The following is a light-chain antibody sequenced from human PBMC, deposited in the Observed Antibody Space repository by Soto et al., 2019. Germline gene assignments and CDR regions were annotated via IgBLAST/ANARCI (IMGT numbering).Light chain of an antibody. CDR2: GAS. Sequence: ETVLTQSPGTLSLSPGEGATLSCRASQSVTSSDLAWYQQRPGQAPRLLIYGASSRATGIPDMFSGSGSGTDFTLIISRLETEDFAVYYCQLYGTSPEWTFGQGTNVQIK. J-gene: IGKJ1*01. CDR1: QSVTSSD. CDR3: QLYGTSPEWT. V-gene: IGKV3-20*01.